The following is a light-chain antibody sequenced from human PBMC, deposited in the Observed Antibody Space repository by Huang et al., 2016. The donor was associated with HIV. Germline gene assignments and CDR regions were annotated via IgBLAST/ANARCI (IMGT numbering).Light chain of an antibody. CDR1: QSVSNN. J-gene: IGKJ2*03. V-gene: IGKV3-15*01. Sequence: ETVMTQSPGTLSVSPGEGVTLSCRASQSVSNNLAWYKHKPGQAPRLLLYGASTRATGIPARFSGSGSGTEFTLTISSLQSEDFAVYYCQQYNNWPPYSFGQGTKVEIK. CDR3: QQYNNWPPYS. CDR2: GAS.